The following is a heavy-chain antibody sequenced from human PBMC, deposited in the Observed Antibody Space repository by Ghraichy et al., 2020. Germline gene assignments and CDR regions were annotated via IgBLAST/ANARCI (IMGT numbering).Heavy chain of an antibody. CDR1: GFIFSTYN. D-gene: IGHD1-26*01. V-gene: IGHV3-21*01. Sequence: GEYLNISCAASGFIFSTYNMNWVRQAPGKGLEWVSSITSTSNSIYYPDSVKGRFTMSRDNAKNSLYLQMSSLRAEDTAIYYCVRPYSGSYSFDSWGQGTLVTVSS. J-gene: IGHJ4*02. CDR3: VRPYSGSYSFDS. CDR2: ITSTSNSI.